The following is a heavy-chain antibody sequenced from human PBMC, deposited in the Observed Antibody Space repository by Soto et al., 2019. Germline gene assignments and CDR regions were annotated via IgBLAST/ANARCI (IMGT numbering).Heavy chain of an antibody. J-gene: IGHJ1*01. CDR2: IIPIFGTA. V-gene: IGHV1-69*13. D-gene: IGHD3-10*01. CDR1: GGTFSSYA. CDR3: ARPSSRPKRVRGVIINEYFQH. Sequence: ASVKVSCKASGGTFSSYAISWVRQAPGQGLEWMGGIIPIFGTANYEQKFQGRVTITADESTSTAYMELSSLRSEDTAVYYCARPSSRPKRVRGVIINEYFQHWGQGTLVTVSS.